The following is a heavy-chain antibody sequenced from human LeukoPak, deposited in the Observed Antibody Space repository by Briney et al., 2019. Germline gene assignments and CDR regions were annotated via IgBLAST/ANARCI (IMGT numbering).Heavy chain of an antibody. V-gene: IGHV4-31*03. CDR2: IYYSGST. CDR3: ARRKGGVPAAEFDY. CDR1: GGSISSGGYY. D-gene: IGHD2-2*01. Sequence: PSETLSLTCTVSGGSISSGGYYWSWIRQHPGKGLEWIGYIYYSGSTYYNPSLKSRVTISVDTSKNQFSLKLSSVTAADTAVYYCARRKGGVPAAEFDYWGQGTWSPSPQ. J-gene: IGHJ4*02.